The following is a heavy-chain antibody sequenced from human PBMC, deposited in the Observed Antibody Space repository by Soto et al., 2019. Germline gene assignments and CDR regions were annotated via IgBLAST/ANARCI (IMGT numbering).Heavy chain of an antibody. Sequence: ASVKVSWKAAGYAFTSYDINWVRQATGQGLEWMGWMNPNSGNTGYAQKFQGRVTMTRNTSISTAYMELSSLRSEDTAVYYCARSPRLRRFDPWGQGTLVTVSS. V-gene: IGHV1-8*01. CDR1: GYAFTSYD. D-gene: IGHD4-17*01. CDR2: MNPNSGNT. J-gene: IGHJ5*02. CDR3: ARSPRLRRFDP.